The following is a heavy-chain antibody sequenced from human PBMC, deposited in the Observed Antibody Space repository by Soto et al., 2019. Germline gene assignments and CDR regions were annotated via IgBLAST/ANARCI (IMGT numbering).Heavy chain of an antibody. V-gene: IGHV4-30-2*01. Sequence: SETLSLTCSVSGGSISSGGFSWSWIRQPPGKGLEWIGYIYYGGSTYHNPSLKSRVTMSVDRSKNQFSLELGSVTAADTAVYYCARYSFGFAYWGRGTLVTSPQ. D-gene: IGHD5-18*01. J-gene: IGHJ4*02. CDR1: GGSISSGGFS. CDR2: IYYGGST. CDR3: ARYSFGFAY.